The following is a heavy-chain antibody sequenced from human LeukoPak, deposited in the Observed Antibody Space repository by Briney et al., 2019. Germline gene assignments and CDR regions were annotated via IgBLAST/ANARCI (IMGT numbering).Heavy chain of an antibody. CDR2: IKQDGSEK. D-gene: IGHD6-13*01. J-gene: IGHJ6*02. V-gene: IGHV3-7*03. Sequence: GGSLRLSCAASGSTFSSYWMSWVRQAPGKGLEWVANIKQDGSEKYYVDSVKGRFTISRDNAKNSLYLQMNSLRAEDTAVYYCARAGQLADYYYYYGMDAWGQGTTVTVSS. CDR1: GSTFSSYW. CDR3: ARAGQLADYYYYYGMDA.